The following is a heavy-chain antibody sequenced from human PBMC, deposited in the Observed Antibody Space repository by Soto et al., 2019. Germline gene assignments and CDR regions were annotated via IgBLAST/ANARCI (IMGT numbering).Heavy chain of an antibody. CDR3: ARSYKWTGLFDY. D-gene: IGHD1-20*01. CDR2: IYWDGSK. Sequence: PGAALKISCAVSGFTVSSNSMSWVRLAPGKGLEWVSSIYWDGSKYYADSGKGRVTISRDVSKDTLYLQMNSLRAEDMAVYYCARSYKWTGLFDYWGQGTLVTVSS. CDR1: GFTVSSNS. V-gene: IGHV3-53*01. J-gene: IGHJ4*02.